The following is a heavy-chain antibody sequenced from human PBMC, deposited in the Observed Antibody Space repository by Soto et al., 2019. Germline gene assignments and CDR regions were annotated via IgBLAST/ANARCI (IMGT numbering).Heavy chain of an antibody. Sequence: SVKVSCKXSGGTFSSYAISWVRQAPGQGLEWMGGIIPIFGTANYAQKFQGRVTITADKSTSTAYMELSSLRSEDTAVYYCASGGRNYYDSSGYYDYWGQGTLVTVSS. V-gene: IGHV1-69*06. CDR3: ASGGRNYYDSSGYYDY. CDR1: GGTFSSYA. J-gene: IGHJ4*02. D-gene: IGHD3-22*01. CDR2: IIPIFGTA.